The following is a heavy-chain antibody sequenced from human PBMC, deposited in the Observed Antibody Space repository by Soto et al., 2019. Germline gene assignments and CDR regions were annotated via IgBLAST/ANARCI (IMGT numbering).Heavy chain of an antibody. CDR2: INPNGGST. J-gene: IGHJ3*02. V-gene: IGHV1-46*03. CDR3: AREQWLRPGGGGTEPLDI. Sequence: QVQLVQSGAEVKKPGASVKISCEASGYSFTSQYVHWVRQAPGQGLEWMGIINPNGGSTTYAQKFRGRVTVTRDTAKGKVYRGLSSLTSEDTAVYYCAREQWLRPGGGGTEPLDIWGQGTMVTVAS. CDR1: GYSFTSQY. D-gene: IGHD5-12*01.